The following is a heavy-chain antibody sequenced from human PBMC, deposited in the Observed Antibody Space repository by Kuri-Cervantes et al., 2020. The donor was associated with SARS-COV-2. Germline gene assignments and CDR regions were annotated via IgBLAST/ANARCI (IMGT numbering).Heavy chain of an antibody. CDR1: GGSFSGYY. D-gene: IGHD3-10*01. CDR3: LSYGSGYMGDY. Sequence: SQTLSLTCAVYGGSFSGYYWSWIRQPPGKGLEWIGSIYYSGSTYYNPSLKSRVTISVDTSKNQFSLKLSSVTAADTAVYYCLSYGSGYMGDYWGQGTLVTVSS. CDR2: IYYSGST. J-gene: IGHJ4*02. V-gene: IGHV4-59*05.